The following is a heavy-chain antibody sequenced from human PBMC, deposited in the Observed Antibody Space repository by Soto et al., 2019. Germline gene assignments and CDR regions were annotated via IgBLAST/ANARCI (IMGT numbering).Heavy chain of an antibody. CDR1: GFTFSSYW. CDR2: ISYDGSNK. Sequence: QAGGSLRLSCAASGFTFSSYWMSWVRQAPGKGLEWVAVISYDGSNKYYADSVKGRFTISRDNSKNTLYLQMNSLRAEDTAVYYCATGPYGDYVFWYFDLWGRGTLVTVSS. D-gene: IGHD4-17*01. CDR3: ATGPYGDYVFWYFDL. V-gene: IGHV3-30*03. J-gene: IGHJ2*01.